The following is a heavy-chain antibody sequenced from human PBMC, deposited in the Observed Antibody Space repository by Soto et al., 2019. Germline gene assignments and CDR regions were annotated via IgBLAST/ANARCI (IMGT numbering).Heavy chain of an antibody. CDR2: IYYSGST. CDR1: GGSISSGGYY. CDR3: ARSSLSTVTTVDY. V-gene: IGHV4-31*03. J-gene: IGHJ4*02. Sequence: QVQLQESGPGLVKPSQTLSLTCTVSGGSISSGGYYWRWLRQHPGKGLEWIGDIYYSGSTYYNPSPKRRVTISVDTSKNQFSLKLSSLTAADTAVYYCARSSLSTVTTVDYWCQGTLVTVSS. D-gene: IGHD4-17*01.